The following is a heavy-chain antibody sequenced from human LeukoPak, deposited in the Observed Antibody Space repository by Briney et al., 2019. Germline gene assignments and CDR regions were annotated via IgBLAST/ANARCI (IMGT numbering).Heavy chain of an antibody. CDR3: ARDKDIVVVVAATGFDP. Sequence: GGSLRLSCAASGFTFSSYSMNWVRQAPGKGLELVSSISSSSSYIYYADSVKGRFTISRDNAKNSLYLQMNSLRAEDTAVYYCARDKDIVVVVAATGFDPWGQGTLVTVSS. J-gene: IGHJ5*02. CDR2: ISSSSSYI. D-gene: IGHD2-15*01. CDR1: GFTFSSYS. V-gene: IGHV3-21*01.